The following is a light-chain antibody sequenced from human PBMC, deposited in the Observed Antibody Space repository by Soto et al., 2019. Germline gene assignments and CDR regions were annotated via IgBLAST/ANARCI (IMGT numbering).Light chain of an antibody. CDR1: QSVRTH. CDR2: GAS. CDR3: QQYYNWPPRIT. V-gene: IGKV3-15*01. Sequence: IVITQHPETLSVSPGETVTLSFRSMQSVRTHLAAYQQNPGQSPRLLIYGASTRASGLPARFSGSGSGTEFTLTISSLQSEDFAVYYCQQYYNWPPRITFGQGTRLQI. J-gene: IGKJ5*01.